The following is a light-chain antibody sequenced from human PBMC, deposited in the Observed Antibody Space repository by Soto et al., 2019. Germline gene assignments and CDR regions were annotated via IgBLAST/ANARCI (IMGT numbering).Light chain of an antibody. CDR3: QQYHNSPLP. Sequence: IVISQSPATLSVSPGEGVTLSCRASHSVSSNLASYQQRPGQAPSVLIYGASIRTTGIPDRLSCSGSGTDFTLTISRLEPEDFTVYYCQQYHNSPLPFCQGTKVDIK. J-gene: IGKJ1*01. V-gene: IGKV3D-15*01. CDR1: HSVSSN. CDR2: GAS.